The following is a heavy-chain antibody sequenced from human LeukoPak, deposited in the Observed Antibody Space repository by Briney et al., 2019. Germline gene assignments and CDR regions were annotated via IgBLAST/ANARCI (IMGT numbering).Heavy chain of an antibody. CDR1: GGSFSGYY. CDR3: ARQTGSGSPKYYYYYYGMDV. V-gene: IGHV4-34*01. CDR2: INHSGST. Sequence: ETLSLTCAVYGGSFSGYYWSWIRQPPGKGLEWIGEINHSGSTNYNPSLKSRVTISVDTSKNQFSLKLSSVTAADTAVYYCARQTGSGSPKYYYYYYGMDVWGQGTTVTVSS. J-gene: IGHJ6*02. D-gene: IGHD3-10*01.